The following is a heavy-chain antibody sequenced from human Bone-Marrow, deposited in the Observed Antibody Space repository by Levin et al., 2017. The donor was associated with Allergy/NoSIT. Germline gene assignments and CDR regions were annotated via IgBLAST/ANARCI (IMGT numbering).Heavy chain of an antibody. J-gene: IGHJ5*02. D-gene: IGHD3-22*01. CDR1: GYTFSVYW. CDR3: TRGLMIGASKMFDL. Sequence: ASVKVSCKASGYTFSVYWIHWVRHVPGEGLEWMGWIIPNSGGTNYAQKFQGRVTMTRDTSINTVYMELTGLTSDDAAVYYCTRGLMIGASKMFDLWGQGILVTVSS. CDR2: IIPNSGGT. V-gene: IGHV1-2*02.